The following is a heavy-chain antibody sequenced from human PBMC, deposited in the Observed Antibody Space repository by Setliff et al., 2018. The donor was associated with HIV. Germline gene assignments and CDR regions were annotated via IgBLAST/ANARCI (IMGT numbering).Heavy chain of an antibody. J-gene: IGHJ4*02. CDR3: TRAPGGGKDYFAY. Sequence: SETLSLTCTVSGGSISSYYWSWIRQPPGKGLEWIGYIYYSGSTYYNPSLKSRVTMSVDKTKNEFSLKMTSVTAADTAVYYCTRAPGGGKDYFAYWGRGILVTVSS. CDR2: IYYSGST. CDR1: GGSISSYY. D-gene: IGHD3-16*01. V-gene: IGHV4-59*12.